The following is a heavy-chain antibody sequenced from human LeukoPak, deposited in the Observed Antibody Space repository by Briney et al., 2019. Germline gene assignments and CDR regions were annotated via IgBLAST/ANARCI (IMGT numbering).Heavy chain of an antibody. J-gene: IGHJ4*02. CDR3: ARDYIGGWNDY. CDR2: IREDGNEK. CDR1: GFTFSSYS. Sequence: HPGGSLRLSCAASGFTFSSYSMNWVRQTTGKGLECVAKIREDGNEKFYVDSVKGRFTISRDNAKNSLYLQMNSLRVEDTAVYFCARDYIGGWNDYWGQGTLVTVSS. V-gene: IGHV3-7*01. D-gene: IGHD3-16*01.